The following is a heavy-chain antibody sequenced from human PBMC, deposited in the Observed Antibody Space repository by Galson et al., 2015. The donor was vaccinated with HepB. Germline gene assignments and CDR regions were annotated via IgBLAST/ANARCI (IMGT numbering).Heavy chain of an antibody. J-gene: IGHJ4*02. CDR1: GYTFTSYT. Sequence: SVKVPCKASGYTFTSYTISWVRQAPGQGLEWMGWISPYIGNTNYAQKFQARVTMTTDTSTSTAYMELRSLRYDDTAVYYCARAAQYTVTTPSDYWGQGTLVTVSS. CDR2: ISPYIGNT. CDR3: ARAAQYTVTTPSDY. D-gene: IGHD4-17*01. V-gene: IGHV1-18*04.